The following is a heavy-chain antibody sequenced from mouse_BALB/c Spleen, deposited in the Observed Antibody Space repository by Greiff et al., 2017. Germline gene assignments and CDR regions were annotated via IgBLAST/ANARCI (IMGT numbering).Heavy chain of an antibody. D-gene: IGHD1-1*01. CDR3: ARGGSSSGLGW. V-gene: IGHV5-6*01. CDR2: ISSGGSYT. J-gene: IGHJ3*02. CDR1: GFTFSSYG. Sequence: EVKLMESGGDLVKPGGSLKLSCAASGFTFSSYGMSWVRQTPDKRLEWVATISSGGSYTYYPDSVKGRFTISRDNAKNTLYLQMSSLKSEDTAMYYCARGGSSSGLGWWGQGTLVTVSA.